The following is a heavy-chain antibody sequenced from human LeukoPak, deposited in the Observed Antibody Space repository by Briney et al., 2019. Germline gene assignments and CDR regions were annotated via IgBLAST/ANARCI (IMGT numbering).Heavy chain of an antibody. D-gene: IGHD3-22*01. V-gene: IGHV3-23*01. CDR3: AKRGVVIRVILVGYHKEAYYFDS. J-gene: IGHJ4*02. CDR2: ISDGGGRT. Sequence: PGGSLRLSCAVSGITLSNYGMSWVRQAPGKGLEWVAGISDGGGRTTYADSVKGRFTISRDNPKNTLYLQMNSLRAEDTAVYFCAKRGVVIRVILVGYHKEAYYFDSWGQGALVTVSS. CDR1: GITLSNYG.